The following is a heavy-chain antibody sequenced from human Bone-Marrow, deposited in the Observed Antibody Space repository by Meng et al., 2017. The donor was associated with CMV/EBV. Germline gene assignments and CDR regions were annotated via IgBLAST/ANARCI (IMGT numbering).Heavy chain of an antibody. CDR1: GYSFTSYW. J-gene: IGHJ6*02. Sequence: GGSLRLSCTGSGYSFTSYWIGWVRQMPGKGLEWMGIIYPGDSDTRYSPSFQGQVTISADKSISTAYLQWSSLKASDTAMYYCAYCSGGNGYYYGMDVWGQGTTVAVSS. V-gene: IGHV5-51*01. CDR2: IYPGDSDT. D-gene: IGHD3-16*01. CDR3: AYCSGGNGYYYGMDV.